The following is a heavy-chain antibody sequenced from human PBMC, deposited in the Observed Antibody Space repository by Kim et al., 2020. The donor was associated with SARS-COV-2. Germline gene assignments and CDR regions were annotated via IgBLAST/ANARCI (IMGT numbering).Heavy chain of an antibody. CDR2: IKQDGSEK. CDR3: ARDHLWYGSGVDAFDI. CDR1: GFTFSSYW. Sequence: GGSLRLSCAASGFTFSSYWMSWVRQAPGKGLEWVANIKQDGSEKYYVDSVKGRFTISRDNAKNSLYLQMNSLRAEDTAVYYCARDHLWYGSGVDAFDIWGQGTMVTVSS. J-gene: IGHJ3*02. D-gene: IGHD3-10*01. V-gene: IGHV3-7*01.